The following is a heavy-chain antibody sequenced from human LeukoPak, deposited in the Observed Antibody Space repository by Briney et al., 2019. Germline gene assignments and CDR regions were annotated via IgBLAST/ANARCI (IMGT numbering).Heavy chain of an antibody. J-gene: IGHJ4*02. CDR3: ARDRSGSRIDY. Sequence: GSLRLSCAASGFTFSSYSMNWVRQAPGKGLEWVSYISSSSSTIYYADSVKGRFTISRDNAKNSLYLQMNSLRAEDTAVYYCARDRSGSRIDYWGQGTLVTVSS. CDR1: GFTFSSYS. CDR2: ISSSSSTI. D-gene: IGHD1-26*01. V-gene: IGHV3-48*01.